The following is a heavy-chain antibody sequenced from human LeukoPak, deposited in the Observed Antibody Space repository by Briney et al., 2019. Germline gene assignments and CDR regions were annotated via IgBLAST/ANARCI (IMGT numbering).Heavy chain of an antibody. CDR3: ASTGWGYFDY. Sequence: GASVKVSCKASGYTFTGYYMHWVRQAPGQGLEWMGRINPNSRGTNYAQKFQGRVTMTTDTSISTAYMELSRVRPHDTAVYYCASTGWGYFDYWGQGTLVTVSS. J-gene: IGHJ4*02. CDR2: INPNSRGT. D-gene: IGHD6-19*01. CDR1: GYTFTGYY. V-gene: IGHV1-2*06.